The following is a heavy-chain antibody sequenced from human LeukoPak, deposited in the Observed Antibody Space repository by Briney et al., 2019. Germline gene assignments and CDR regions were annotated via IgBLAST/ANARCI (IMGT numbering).Heavy chain of an antibody. CDR3: ARANGAFNYFDY. V-gene: IGHV4-30-2*01. CDR2: IYHSGTT. J-gene: IGHJ4*02. D-gene: IGHD4-17*01. CDR1: GGSISSGGYS. Sequence: PSETLSLTCAVSGGSISSGGYSWSWIRQPPGKGLEWIGYIYHSGTTYFNPSLKSPFSMSVATSKNQFSLKLNSVTAADTAVYYCARANGAFNYFDYWGQGSLVTVSS.